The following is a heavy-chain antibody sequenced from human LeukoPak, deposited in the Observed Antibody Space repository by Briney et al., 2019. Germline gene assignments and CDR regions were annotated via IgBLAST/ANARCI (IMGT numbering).Heavy chain of an antibody. J-gene: IGHJ4*02. D-gene: IGHD3-22*01. Sequence: GGSLRLSCAASGFTVSSNYMSWVRQAPGKGLEWVSVIYSGGSTYYADSVKGRFTISRDNSKNTLYLQMNSLRAEDTAVYYCAKVKGFDYYDSSGYHGFDYWGQGTLVTVSS. CDR2: IYSGGST. CDR1: GFTVSSNY. V-gene: IGHV3-53*01. CDR3: AKVKGFDYYDSSGYHGFDY.